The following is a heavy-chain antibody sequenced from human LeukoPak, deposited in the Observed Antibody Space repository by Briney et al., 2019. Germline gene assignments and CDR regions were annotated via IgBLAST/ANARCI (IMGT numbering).Heavy chain of an antibody. J-gene: IGHJ3*01. CDR3: ARPRYCSSISCYFHAFDV. V-gene: IGHV3-7*01. Sequence: GGSLRLSCAAFGFTFSSYWMSWVRQAPGKGLEWVANIKEDGSEEYYVDSVKGRFTISRDNAKNSLYLQMNSLRAEDTAVYYCARPRYCSSISCYFHAFDVWGQGTMVTVSS. CDR1: GFTFSSYW. D-gene: IGHD2-2*01. CDR2: IKEDGSEE.